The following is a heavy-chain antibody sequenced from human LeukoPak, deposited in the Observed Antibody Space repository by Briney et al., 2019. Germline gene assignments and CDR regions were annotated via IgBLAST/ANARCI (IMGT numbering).Heavy chain of an antibody. D-gene: IGHD3-10*01. CDR3: ARDAQDYYGSGSYIGL. Sequence: PSETLSLTCTVSGGSINSYYWSWIRQPPGKGLEWIGYIYYSGSTNYNPSLKSRVTISVGKSKNQFSLKLSSVTAADTAVYYCARDAQDYYGSGSYIGLWGQGTLVTVSS. CDR2: IYYSGST. J-gene: IGHJ5*02. V-gene: IGHV4-59*01. CDR1: GGSINSYY.